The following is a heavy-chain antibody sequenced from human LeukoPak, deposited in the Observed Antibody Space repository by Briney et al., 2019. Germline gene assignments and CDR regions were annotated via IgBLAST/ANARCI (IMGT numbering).Heavy chain of an antibody. CDR2: IYYSGST. CDR1: GGSISSSSYY. D-gene: IGHD5-18*01. J-gene: IGHJ3*02. Sequence: SETLSLTCTVSGGSISSSSYYWGWIRQPPGKGLEWIGSIYYSGSTYYNPSLKSRVTISVDTSKNQFSLKLSSVTAADTAVYYCARDRWYSYGFGGHAFDIWGQGTMVTVSS. V-gene: IGHV4-39*02. CDR3: ARDRWYSYGFGGHAFDI.